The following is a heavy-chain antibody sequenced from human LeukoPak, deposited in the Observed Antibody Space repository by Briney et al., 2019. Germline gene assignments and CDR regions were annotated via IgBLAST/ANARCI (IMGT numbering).Heavy chain of an antibody. D-gene: IGHD3-10*01. CDR3: AKNYFGSGTYSPHVS. CDR2: MNPDSGIT. V-gene: IGHV1-8*03. CDR1: GYTFTTYD. J-gene: IGHJ5*02. Sequence: GASVKVSCKASGYTFTTYDINWVRQATGQGLEWMGWMNPDSGITGYAQRFQGRVTITWDTSISTAYMELSSLRSEDTAMYYCAKNYFGSGTYSPHVSWGQGTLVTVSS.